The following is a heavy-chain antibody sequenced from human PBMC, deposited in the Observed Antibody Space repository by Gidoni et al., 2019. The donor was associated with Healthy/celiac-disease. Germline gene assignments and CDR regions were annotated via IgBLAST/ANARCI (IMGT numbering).Heavy chain of an antibody. J-gene: IGHJ4*02. CDR2: ISGRGGST. CDR1: GFTFSSYA. CDR3: AKVRGVVANYFDY. V-gene: IGHV3-23*01. D-gene: IGHD2-15*01. Sequence: EVQLLESGGGLVKPGGSLRISCGASGFTFSSYAMSWVRQAPGKGREWVSVISGRGGSTYYADAVKGRFTISRDNSKNTLYLQMNSLRAEDTAVYYCAKVRGVVANYFDYWGQGTLVTVSS.